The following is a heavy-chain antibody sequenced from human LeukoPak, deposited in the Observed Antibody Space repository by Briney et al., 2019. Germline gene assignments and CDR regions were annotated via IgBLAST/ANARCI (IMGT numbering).Heavy chain of an antibody. CDR2: FDPEDGET. J-gene: IGHJ4*02. CDR3: ATDLKGRLERRGFDY. CDR1: GYTLTELS. V-gene: IGHV1-24*01. D-gene: IGHD1-1*01. Sequence: ASVKVSCKVSGYTLTELSMHWVRQAPGKGLEWMGGFDPEDGETIYAQKFQGRVTVTEDTSTDTAYMELSSLRSEDTAVYYCATDLKGRLERRGFDYWGQGTLVTVSS.